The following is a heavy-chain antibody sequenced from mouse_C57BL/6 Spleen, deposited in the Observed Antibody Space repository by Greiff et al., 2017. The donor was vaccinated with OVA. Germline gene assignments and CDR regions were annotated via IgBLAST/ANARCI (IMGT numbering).Heavy chain of an antibody. CDR2: ISGGGGNT. CDR3: ASPGRDYYAMDY. V-gene: IGHV5-9*01. Sequence: EVHLVESGGGLVKPGGSLKLSCAASGFTFSSYTMSWVRQTPEKRLEWVATISGGGGNTYYPDSVNGRFTISRDNAKNTLYLQMSSLRSEDTALYYCASPGRDYYAMDYWGQGTSVTVSS. CDR1: GFTFSSYT. J-gene: IGHJ4*01.